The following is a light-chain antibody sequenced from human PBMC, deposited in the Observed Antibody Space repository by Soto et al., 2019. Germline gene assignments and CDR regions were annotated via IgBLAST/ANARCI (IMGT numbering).Light chain of an antibody. Sequence: SYELIQPLSVSVALGQTARIPCGGSNIGNEFIHWYQQKPGQAPALVIYRNSNRPSGIPERFSGSHSGKTATLTIIRAKPGYESYYYRQVWDTRAAVFGGGT. CDR2: RNS. V-gene: IGLV3-9*01. CDR1: NIGNEF. CDR3: QVWDTRAAV. J-gene: IGLJ3*02.